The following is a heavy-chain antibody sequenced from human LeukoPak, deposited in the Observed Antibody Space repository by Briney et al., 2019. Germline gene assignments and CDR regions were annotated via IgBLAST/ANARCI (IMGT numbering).Heavy chain of an antibody. CDR3: ARVGEQQLDRPHFDY. D-gene: IGHD6-13*01. V-gene: IGHV4-39*07. J-gene: IGHJ4*02. CDR1: GGSISSSSYY. CDR2: IYYSGST. Sequence: PSETLSLTCTVSGGSISSSSYYWGWIRQPPGMGLEWIGSIYYSGSTYYNPSLKSRVTISVDTSKNQFSLKLSSVTAADTAVYYCARVGEQQLDRPHFDYWGQGTLVTVSS.